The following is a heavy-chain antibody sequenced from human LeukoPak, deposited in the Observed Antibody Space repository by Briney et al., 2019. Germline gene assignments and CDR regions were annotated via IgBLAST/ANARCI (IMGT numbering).Heavy chain of an antibody. Sequence: SETLSLTCTVSGGSISSYYWSWIRKPAGKGLEWIGRIYSSGSTNYSPSLKSRVTMSVDTSKNQFSLKLSSVTAADTAVYYCARGTLYSGWSYYFDYWGQGSQVTVSS. J-gene: IGHJ4*02. CDR1: GGSISSYY. CDR2: IYSSGST. D-gene: IGHD6-19*01. V-gene: IGHV4-4*07. CDR3: ARGTLYSGWSYYFDY.